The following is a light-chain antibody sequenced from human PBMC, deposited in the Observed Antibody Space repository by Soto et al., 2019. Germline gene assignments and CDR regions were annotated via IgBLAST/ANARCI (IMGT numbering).Light chain of an antibody. Sequence: SYELTQPPSVSVAPGKTAMITCGGNNIGSKSVHWYQQKPGQAPVLVIYYDSDRPSGIPERFSGSNSGNTATLTISRVEAGDEADYYCQVWDSSSDPVVFGGGTKLTVL. CDR2: YDS. J-gene: IGLJ2*01. CDR1: NIGSKS. CDR3: QVWDSSSDPVV. V-gene: IGLV3-21*04.